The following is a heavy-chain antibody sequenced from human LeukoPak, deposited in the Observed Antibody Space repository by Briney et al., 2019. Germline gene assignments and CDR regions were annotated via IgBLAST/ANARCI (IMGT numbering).Heavy chain of an antibody. V-gene: IGHV3-48*02. Sequence: GGSLRLSCAAFGFTFSSYGMNWVRQAPGKGLEWVSYISSSSSTIYHADSVKGRFTISRDNAKNSLYLQMNSLRDEDTAVYYCARARTHLRYCSGGSCYFDYWGQGTLVTVSS. CDR2: ISSSSSTI. J-gene: IGHJ4*02. CDR1: GFTFSSYG. CDR3: ARARTHLRYCSGGSCYFDY. D-gene: IGHD2-15*01.